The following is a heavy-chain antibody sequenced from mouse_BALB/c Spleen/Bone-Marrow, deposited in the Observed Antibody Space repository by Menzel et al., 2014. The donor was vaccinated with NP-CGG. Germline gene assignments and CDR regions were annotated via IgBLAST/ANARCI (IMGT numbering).Heavy chain of an antibody. D-gene: IGHD2-14*01. V-gene: IGHV1S130*01. Sequence: QVQLQQSGSVLVRPGASVKLSCKASGYTFTNSWIHWAKQRPGQGLEWIGEIHPNSGNTNFNEKFKVKATLTVDTSSSTAHVDLGSLTAEDSAVYYCARHHRYAYYFDYWGQGTTLTVSS. CDR1: GYTFTNSW. CDR2: IHPNSGNT. CDR3: ARHHRYAYYFDY. J-gene: IGHJ2*01.